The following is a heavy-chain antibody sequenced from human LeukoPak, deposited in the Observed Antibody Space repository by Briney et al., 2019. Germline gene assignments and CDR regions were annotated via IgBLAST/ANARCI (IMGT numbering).Heavy chain of an antibody. J-gene: IGHJ4*02. CDR3: AKGSYYDSSGSFYFDY. Sequence: PGESLRLSCAASGFTFSSHAMSWVRQAPGKGLEWVSGISGSGDNTYYADSVKGRFTISRDNSKNTLYVQVNSLGTEDTAAYYCAKGSYYDSSGSFYFDYWGQGTLVTVSS. D-gene: IGHD3-22*01. CDR2: ISGSGDNT. CDR1: GFTFSSHA. V-gene: IGHV3-23*01.